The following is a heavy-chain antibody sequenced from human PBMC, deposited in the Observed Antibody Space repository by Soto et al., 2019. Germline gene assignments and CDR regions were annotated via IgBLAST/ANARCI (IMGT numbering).Heavy chain of an antibody. D-gene: IGHD2-21*02. V-gene: IGHV3-23*01. CDR1: GFTCSSYA. Sequence: VQLLESGGGLVQPGGSLRLSCAASGFTCSSYAMSWVRQAPGKGLEWVSTITGSGGTTYYADSVKGRFTMSRDNSKNTLYPQMHSLRAEDTAVYHCPKELTADAFDIWGQGTMVTASS. CDR2: ITGSGGTT. J-gene: IGHJ3*02. CDR3: PKELTADAFDI.